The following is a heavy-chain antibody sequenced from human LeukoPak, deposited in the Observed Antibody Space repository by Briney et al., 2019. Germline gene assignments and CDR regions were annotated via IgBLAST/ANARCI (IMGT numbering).Heavy chain of an antibody. CDR3: ARGWYGPDS. CDR1: GVPFSGHA. D-gene: IGHD1-14*01. Sequence: TGGSLRLSCAASGVPFSGHAMHWVRQAPGKGLVWVSGIRRDGTITNYADAVKGRFTISRDNAKNTLYLQMNSLRVEDTAVYSCARGWYGPDSCGQGTLVTVSS. J-gene: IGHJ5*01. V-gene: IGHV3-74*01. CDR2: IRRDGTIT.